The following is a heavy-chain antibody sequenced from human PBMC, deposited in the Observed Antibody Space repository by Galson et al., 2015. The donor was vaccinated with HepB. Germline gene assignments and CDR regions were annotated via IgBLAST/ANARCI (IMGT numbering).Heavy chain of an antibody. V-gene: IGHV3-30*03. CDR3: ARDQYCSGGTCHGLDY. D-gene: IGHD2-15*01. J-gene: IGHJ4*02. Sequence: SLRLSCAASGFTFTTYDMHWVRQAPGKGLEWVAVISYDGSNKYYADSVKGRFTISRDNSKNTLYLQMNSLRAEDTAIYYCARDQYCSGGTCHGLDYWGQGTLVTVSS. CDR1: GFTFTTYD. CDR2: ISYDGSNK.